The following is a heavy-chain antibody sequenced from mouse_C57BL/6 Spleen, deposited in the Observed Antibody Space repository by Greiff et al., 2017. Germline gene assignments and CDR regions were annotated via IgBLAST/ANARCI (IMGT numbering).Heavy chain of an antibody. D-gene: IGHD2-3*01. Sequence: QVQLQQPGAELVRPGTSVKLSCKASGYTFTSYWMHWVKQRPGQGLEWIGVIDPSDSYTNYNQKFKGKATLTVDTSSSTAYMQLSSLTSEDSAVYYCARRDGYYFGYWGQGTTLTVSS. CDR3: ARRDGYYFGY. V-gene: IGHV1-59*01. J-gene: IGHJ2*01. CDR1: GYTFTSYW. CDR2: IDPSDSYT.